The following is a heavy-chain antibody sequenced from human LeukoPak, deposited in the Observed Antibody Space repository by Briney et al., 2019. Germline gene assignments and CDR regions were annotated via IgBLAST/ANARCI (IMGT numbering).Heavy chain of an antibody. Sequence: PGGSLRPSCAASGTTFSSYAMSWRRQAPGKGLEWVSAISGSGGSTYYADSVKGRFTISRDNSKNTLYLQMNSLSADATALYYTAKGGAGGIAAAGFDYWGQGTLVTVSS. J-gene: IGHJ4*02. V-gene: IGHV3-23*01. CDR1: GTTFSSYA. CDR3: AKGGAGGIAAAGFDY. CDR2: ISGSGGST. D-gene: IGHD6-13*01.